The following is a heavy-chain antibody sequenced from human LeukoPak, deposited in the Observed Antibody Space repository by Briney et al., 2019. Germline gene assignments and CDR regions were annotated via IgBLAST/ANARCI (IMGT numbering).Heavy chain of an antibody. V-gene: IGHV4-38-2*02. CDR3: ARDGEDSTGWFDP. CDR1: GYSLSSGYY. Sequence: SETLSLTCTVSGYSLSSGYYWAWIRQPPGKGLEWHGSIYHSGSTYYKPSLKSRVTISVDTSKNQFSLKLGSVTAADTAVYYCARDGEDSTGWFDPRGQGTLVTVSS. CDR2: IYHSGST. D-gene: IGHD7-27*01. J-gene: IGHJ5*02.